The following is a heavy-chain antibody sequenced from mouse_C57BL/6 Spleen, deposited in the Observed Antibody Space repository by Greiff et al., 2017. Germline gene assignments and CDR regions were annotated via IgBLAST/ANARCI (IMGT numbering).Heavy chain of an antibody. CDR1: GYTFTSYW. J-gene: IGHJ1*03. CDR2: IYPSDSES. CDR3: ARWGYFDV. Sequence: QVQLKQPGAELVRPGSSVKLSCKASGYTFTSYWMDWVQQRPGQGLEWIGNIYPSDSESPYNQKFKDKATLTVDKSSSTAYMQLSSLTTEDSAVYYCARWGYFDVWGTGTTVTVSS. V-gene: IGHV1-61*01.